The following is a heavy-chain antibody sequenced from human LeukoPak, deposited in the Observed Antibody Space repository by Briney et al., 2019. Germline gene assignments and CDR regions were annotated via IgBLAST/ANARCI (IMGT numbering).Heavy chain of an antibody. V-gene: IGHV1-69*04. CDR2: IIPILGIA. J-gene: IGHJ5*02. CDR3: ARDGQIAAASNWFDP. D-gene: IGHD6-13*01. CDR1: GGTFSSYA. Sequence: SVKVSCKASGGTFSSYAISWVRQAPGQGLEWMGRIIPILGIANYAQKFQGRVTITADKPTSTAYMELSSLRSEDTAVYYCARDGQIAAASNWFDPWGQGTLVTVSS.